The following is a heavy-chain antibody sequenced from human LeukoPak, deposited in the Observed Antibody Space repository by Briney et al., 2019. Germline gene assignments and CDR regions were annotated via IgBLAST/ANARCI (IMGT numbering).Heavy chain of an antibody. V-gene: IGHV3-23*01. CDR1: GFSFRSYA. J-gene: IGHJ4*02. Sequence: GGSLRLSCAASGFSFRSYAMSWVRQAPGKGLEWVSAISGSGTNTYYADSVKGRFTISRDNSKNTLDLQMNSLRAEDTAVYYCARDSIAAAGSLFRLRRALDTTDYWGQGTLVTVSS. D-gene: IGHD6-13*01. CDR3: ARDSIAAAGSLFRLRRALDTTDY. CDR2: ISGSGTNT.